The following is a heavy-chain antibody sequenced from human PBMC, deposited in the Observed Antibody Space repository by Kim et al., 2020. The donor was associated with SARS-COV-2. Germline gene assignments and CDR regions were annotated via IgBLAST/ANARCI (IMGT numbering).Heavy chain of an antibody. V-gene: IGHV3-30*04. CDR2: ISYDGSNK. D-gene: IGHD3-16*01. Sequence: GGSLRLSCAASGFTFSSYAMHWVRQAPGKGLEWVAVISYDGSNKYYADSVKGRFTISRDNSKNTLYLQMNSLRAEDTAVYYCARDHIMLFDYWGQGTLVTVSS. J-gene: IGHJ4*02. CDR3: ARDHIMLFDY. CDR1: GFTFSSYA.